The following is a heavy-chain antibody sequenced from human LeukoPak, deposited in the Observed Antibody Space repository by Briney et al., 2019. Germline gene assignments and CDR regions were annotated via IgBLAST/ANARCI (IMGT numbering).Heavy chain of an antibody. V-gene: IGHV3-30-3*01. CDR3: ARGRFVVGDGFDY. CDR2: ISYDGSNK. D-gene: IGHD2-2*01. J-gene: IGHJ4*02. CDR1: GFTFSSYA. Sequence: PGGSLRLSCAASGFTFSSYAIHWVRQAPGKGLEWVAVISYDGSNKYYADSVKGRFTISRDNSKNTLYLQMNSLRAEDTAVYYCARGRFVVGDGFDYWGQGTLVTVSS.